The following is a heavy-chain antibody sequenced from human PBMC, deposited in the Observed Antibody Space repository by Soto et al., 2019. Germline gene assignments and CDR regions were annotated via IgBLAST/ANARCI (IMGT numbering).Heavy chain of an antibody. CDR3: AKTLLYSYYYYGMDV. D-gene: IGHD1-26*01. V-gene: IGHV3-23*01. CDR1: GFSISSYA. CDR2: ISGSAGDT. J-gene: IGHJ6*02. Sequence: EVQLLESGGGLVQPGGSLRLSCVASGFSISSYATNWVRQAPGKGLEWVSVISGSAGDTYYAGSVKGRFTISRDKSKNTLYQQMNSLRADDTAVYYCAKTLLYSYYYYGMDVWGQGTTVTVSS.